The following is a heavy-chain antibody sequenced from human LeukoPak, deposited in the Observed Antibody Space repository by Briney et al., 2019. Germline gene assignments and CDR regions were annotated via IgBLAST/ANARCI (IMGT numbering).Heavy chain of an antibody. D-gene: IGHD3-16*01. J-gene: IGHJ4*02. CDR2: IVVGSGNT. V-gene: IGHV1-58*01. CDR1: VSTFTSSA. CDR3: AADYVLGCYVDFDY. Sequence: PSVKLSCKASVSTFTSSAVELVRRARGQRPEWIGWIVVGSGNTDCAQKIQERVTITRDMSTSTAYMELSSLRSEDTGVYYCAADYVLGCYVDFDYWGQGTLVTVSS.